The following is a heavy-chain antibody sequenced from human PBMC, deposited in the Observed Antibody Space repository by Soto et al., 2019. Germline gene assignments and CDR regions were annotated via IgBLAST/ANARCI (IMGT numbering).Heavy chain of an antibody. J-gene: IGHJ4*02. CDR2: IYHRGST. V-gene: IGHV4-30-2*01. D-gene: IGHD5-12*01. CDR1: GGSISSGGYS. Sequence: QLQLQESGSGLVKPSQTLSLTCAVSGGSISSGGYSWSWIRQPPGKGLEWIGYIYHRGSTYYNPSLKSRVTISVDRSKNQFSLKLSSVTAADTAVYYCASRRDGYNYYGYWGQGTLVTVSS. CDR3: ASRRDGYNYYGY.